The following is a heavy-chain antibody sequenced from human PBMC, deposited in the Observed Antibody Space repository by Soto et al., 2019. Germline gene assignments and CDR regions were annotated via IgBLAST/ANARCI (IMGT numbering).Heavy chain of an antibody. D-gene: IGHD2-8*01. Sequence: EVQLLESGGGLVQPGGSLRLSCAASGFTFSSYAMSWVRQAPGQGLEWVSAISGSGGSTYYADSVKGRFTISRDNSKNTLYLQMNSLRAEDTAVYYCAKDMEDIVLMVYTFDYWGQGTLVTVSS. CDR2: ISGSGGST. V-gene: IGHV3-23*01. J-gene: IGHJ4*02. CDR3: AKDMEDIVLMVYTFDY. CDR1: GFTFSSYA.